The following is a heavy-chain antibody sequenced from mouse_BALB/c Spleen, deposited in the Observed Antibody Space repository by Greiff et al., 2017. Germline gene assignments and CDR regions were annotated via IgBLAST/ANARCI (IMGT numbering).Heavy chain of an antibody. CDR2: ISSGGSYT. CDR3: ASPYGSSYAWFAY. CDR1: GFTFSSYA. D-gene: IGHD1-1*01. V-gene: IGHV5-9-3*01. Sequence: EVQGVESGGGLVKPGGSLKLSCAASGFTFSSYAMSWVRQTPEKRLEWVATISSGGSYTYYPDSVKGRFTISRDNAKNTLYLQMSSLRSEDTAMYYCASPYGSSYAWFAYWGQGTLVTVSA. J-gene: IGHJ3*01.